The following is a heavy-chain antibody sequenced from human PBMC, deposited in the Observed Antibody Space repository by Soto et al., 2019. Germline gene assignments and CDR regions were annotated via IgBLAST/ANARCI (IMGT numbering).Heavy chain of an antibody. CDR2: IYYSGST. CDR3: ARDGPHNESYCSGGSCYLGWFDP. V-gene: IGHV4-30-4*01. CDR1: GGSISSGDYY. Sequence: QVQLQESGPGLVKPSQTLSLTCTVSGGSISSGDYYWSWIRQPPGKGLEWIGYIYYSGSTYYNPSLKSRVTISVDTSKNQFSRKLSSVTAADTAVYYCARDGPHNESYCSGGSCYLGWFDPWGQGTLVTVSS. J-gene: IGHJ5*02. D-gene: IGHD2-15*01.